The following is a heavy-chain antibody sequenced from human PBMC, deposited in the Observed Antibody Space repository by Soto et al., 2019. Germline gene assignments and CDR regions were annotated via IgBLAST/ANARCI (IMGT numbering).Heavy chain of an antibody. CDR2: ISGSGGST. J-gene: IGHJ6*03. CDR3: AKGYDYIWGSYRYYYYYYMDV. CDR1: GFTFSSYA. D-gene: IGHD3-16*02. Sequence: GGSLRLSCAAFGFTFSSYAMSWVRQAPGKGLEWVSAISGSGGSTYYADSVKGRFTISRDNSKNTLYLQMNSLRAEDTAVYYCAKGYDYIWGSYRYYYYYYMDVWGKGTTVTVSS. V-gene: IGHV3-23*01.